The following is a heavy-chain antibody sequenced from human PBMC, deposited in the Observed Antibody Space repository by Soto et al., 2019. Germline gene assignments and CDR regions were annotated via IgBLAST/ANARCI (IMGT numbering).Heavy chain of an antibody. D-gene: IGHD2-2*01. J-gene: IGHJ4*02. CDR1: GDSINNYY. CDR3: AREGASRFRGFDY. Sequence: QVQLQESGPGLVKPSETLSLTCSVSGDSINNYYWSWIRQPPGKGLEWIGFVHYTGSANYNPSLKSRVTISVGTCKKQFSLRLSSVTAADSGVYYCAREGASRFRGFDYWGQGTLVTVSS. V-gene: IGHV4-59*01. CDR2: VHYTGSA.